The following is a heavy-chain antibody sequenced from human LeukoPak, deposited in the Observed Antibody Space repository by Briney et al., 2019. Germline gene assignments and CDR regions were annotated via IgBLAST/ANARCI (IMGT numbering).Heavy chain of an antibody. CDR3: ATYAHWVAGDV. CDR2: MNQDGSAK. CDR1: GFTFSDSG. Sequence: GGSLRLSCAASGFTFSDSGMSWVRQAPGKGLEWVANMNQDGSAKGYVDSVKGRFTISRDNARNSLYLQMSSLRPEDTAVYYCATYAHWVAGDVWGQGTTVTVSS. V-gene: IGHV3-7*01. J-gene: IGHJ6*02. D-gene: IGHD2-2*01.